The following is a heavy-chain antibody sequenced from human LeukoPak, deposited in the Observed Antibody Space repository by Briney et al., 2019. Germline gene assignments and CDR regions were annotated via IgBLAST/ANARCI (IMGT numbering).Heavy chain of an antibody. CDR1: GGSISSGDYS. CDR3: ARVGYDDYYFDY. J-gene: IGHJ4*02. CDR2: IYHSGST. D-gene: IGHD5-12*01. Sequence: SETLSLTCAVSGGSISSGDYSWSWLRQPPGKGLEWIGYIYHSGSTYYNPSLKSRVTISVDRSKNQFSLKLSSVTAADTAVYYCARVGYDDYYFDYWGPGTLVTVSS. V-gene: IGHV4-30-2*01.